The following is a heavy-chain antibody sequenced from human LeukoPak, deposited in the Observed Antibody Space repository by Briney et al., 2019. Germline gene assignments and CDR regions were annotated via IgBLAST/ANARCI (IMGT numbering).Heavy chain of an antibody. D-gene: IGHD4-17*01. CDR3: ARGLDYGDSFYFDS. CDR2: IYYSGST. J-gene: IGHJ4*02. Sequence: ASETLSLTCTVSGGSISSYYWSWIRQPPGKGLEWMGYIYYSGSTNYNPSLRSRVTISVDTSKNQFSLKLSSVTAADTAVYYCARGLDYGDSFYFDSWGQGSLVTVSS. CDR1: GGSISSYY. V-gene: IGHV4-59*01.